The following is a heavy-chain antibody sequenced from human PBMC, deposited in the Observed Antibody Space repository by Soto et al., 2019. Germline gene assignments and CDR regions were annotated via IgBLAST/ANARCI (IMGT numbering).Heavy chain of an antibody. J-gene: IGHJ4*02. V-gene: IGHV4-59*01. Sequence: PSETLSLTCTVSGGSISSYYWSWIRQPPGKGLEWIGYIYYSGSTNYNPSLKSRVTISVDTSKNQFSLKLSSVTAADTAAYYCARDRGELREIDYWGQGTLVTVSS. CDR3: ARDRGELREIDY. CDR2: IYYSGST. CDR1: GGSISSYY. D-gene: IGHD1-7*01.